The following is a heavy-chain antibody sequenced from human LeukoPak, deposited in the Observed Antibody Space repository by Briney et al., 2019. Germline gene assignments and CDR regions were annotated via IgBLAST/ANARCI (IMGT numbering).Heavy chain of an antibody. Sequence: PGGSLRLSCAASGFTFSSYAMSWVRQAPGKGLEWVSAISGSGGSTYYADSVKGRFTISGDNSKNTLYLQMNSLRAEDTAVYYCAKSGGYYYYYHMDVWGKGTTVTVSS. CDR2: ISGSGGST. J-gene: IGHJ6*03. CDR3: AKSGGYYYYYHMDV. D-gene: IGHD3-10*01. V-gene: IGHV3-23*01. CDR1: GFTFSSYA.